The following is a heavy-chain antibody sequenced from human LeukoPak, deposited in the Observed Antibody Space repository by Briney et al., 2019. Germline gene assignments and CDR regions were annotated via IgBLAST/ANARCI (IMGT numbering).Heavy chain of an antibody. CDR1: GGSISSGGYS. J-gene: IGHJ3*02. CDR3: GRFTAGSFDI. V-gene: IGHV4-30-2*01. D-gene: IGHD6-19*01. Sequence: SETLSLTCDVSGGSISSGGYSWSWIRQPPGKGLEWIGYIYHSGSTYYNPSLKSRVTISVDRSKNQFSLKLSSVTAADTAVYYCGRFTAGSFDIWGQGTMVTVSS. CDR2: IYHSGST.